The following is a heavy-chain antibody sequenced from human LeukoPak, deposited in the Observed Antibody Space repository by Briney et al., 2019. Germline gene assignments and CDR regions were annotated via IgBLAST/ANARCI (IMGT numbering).Heavy chain of an antibody. Sequence: SETLSLTCAVYGGSFSGYYWSWIRQPPGKGLEWIGEINHSGSTNYNPSVKSRVTISVDTSKNQFSLKLSSVTAADTAVYYCARGGGPHYYDSSGYLAWGQGTLVTVSS. CDR2: INHSGST. CDR1: GGSFSGYY. J-gene: IGHJ4*02. CDR3: ARGGGPHYYDSSGYLA. D-gene: IGHD3-22*01. V-gene: IGHV4-34*01.